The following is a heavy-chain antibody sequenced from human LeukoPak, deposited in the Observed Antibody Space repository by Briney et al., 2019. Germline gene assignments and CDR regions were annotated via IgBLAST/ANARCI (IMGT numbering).Heavy chain of an antibody. CDR1: GGTFSSYA. D-gene: IGHD2-15*01. Sequence: ASVNVSCKSSGGTFSSYAISWVRQAPGQGLEWMGRIIPIFGTANYAQKFQGRVTITTDESTSTAYMELSSLRSEDTAVYYCARADKGYCSGGSCSTHLNYWGQGTLVTVSS. J-gene: IGHJ4*02. CDR2: IIPIFGTA. V-gene: IGHV1-69*05. CDR3: ARADKGYCSGGSCSTHLNY.